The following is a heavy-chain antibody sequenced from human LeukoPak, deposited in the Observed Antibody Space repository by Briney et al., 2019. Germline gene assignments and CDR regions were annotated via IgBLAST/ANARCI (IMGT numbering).Heavy chain of an antibody. J-gene: IGHJ4*02. Sequence: ASVKVSCKASGYTFTGYDIHWVQHATGQGLEWMGWMKPDSGNAGSARKFQGRVTFTRDTSISIAFMELSSLRSDDTAVYFCSRGRSGTYLLAELDYWGQGALVTVSS. CDR2: MKPDSGNA. D-gene: IGHD1-26*01. CDR1: GYTFTGYD. CDR3: SRGRSGTYLLAELDY. V-gene: IGHV1-8*01.